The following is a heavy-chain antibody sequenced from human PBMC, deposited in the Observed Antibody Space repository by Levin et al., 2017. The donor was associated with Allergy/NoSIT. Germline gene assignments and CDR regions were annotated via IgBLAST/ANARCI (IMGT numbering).Heavy chain of an antibody. CDR2: IDWDDDK. Sequence: SGPTLVKPTQTLTLTCTFSGFSLSPSGMCVSWIRQPPGKALEWLALIDWDDDKYYSTSLKTRLTISKDTSKNQVVLTMTNMDPVDTATYYCARMPLGSSSWGHFDYWGQGTLVTVSS. V-gene: IGHV2-70*01. CDR3: ARMPLGSSSWGHFDY. J-gene: IGHJ4*02. CDR1: GFSLSPSGMC. D-gene: IGHD6-13*01.